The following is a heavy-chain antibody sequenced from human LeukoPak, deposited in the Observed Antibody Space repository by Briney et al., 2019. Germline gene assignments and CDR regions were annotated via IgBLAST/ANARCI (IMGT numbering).Heavy chain of an antibody. J-gene: IGHJ4*02. Sequence: GRSLRLSCAASGFTFNSYSMHWVRQAPGKGLEWVTVISYDGSNKYYADSVKGRFTISRDNSKNTLYLQMNSLRAEDTAVYYCARDGWIQLWLTYYFDYWGQGTLVTVSS. D-gene: IGHD5-18*01. CDR1: GFTFNSYS. CDR2: ISYDGSNK. CDR3: ARDGWIQLWLTYYFDY. V-gene: IGHV3-30*04.